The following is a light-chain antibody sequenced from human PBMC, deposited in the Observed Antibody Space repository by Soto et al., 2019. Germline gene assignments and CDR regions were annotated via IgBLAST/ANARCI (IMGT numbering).Light chain of an antibody. Sequence: EIVMTQSPATLSVFPGERATLSCRASQSVSTNLTWYQQKPGQAPRLLMYGASTRATGVPARFSGSGSGTDFTLTIASLKSEDFAVYYCQQYGSSPWTLGQGTKVDI. CDR1: QSVSTN. J-gene: IGKJ1*01. V-gene: IGKV3-15*01. CDR3: QQYGSSPWT. CDR2: GAS.